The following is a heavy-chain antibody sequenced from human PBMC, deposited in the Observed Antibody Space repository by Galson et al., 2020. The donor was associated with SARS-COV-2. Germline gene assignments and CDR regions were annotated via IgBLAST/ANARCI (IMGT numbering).Heavy chain of an antibody. CDR3: TTLLTSIKRG. CDR2: IRSKSDGGTT. V-gene: IGHV3-15*01. D-gene: IGHD2-21*02. Sequence: GESLKISCAASGFNSTNAWKNWVRQAPGKGLEWVGRIRSKSDGGTTDYAAPVKGRFTVSRDDSKNTVYLQMASLKSEDTAIYYCTTLLTSIKRGWGQGTLVTVSS. J-gene: IGHJ4*02. CDR1: GFNSTNAW.